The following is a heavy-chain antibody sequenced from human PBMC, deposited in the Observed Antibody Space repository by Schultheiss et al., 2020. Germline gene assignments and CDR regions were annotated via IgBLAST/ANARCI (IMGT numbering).Heavy chain of an antibody. CDR2: IYYSGST. Sequence: SETLSLTCAVSGYSISSGYYWGWIRQPPGKGLEWIGVIYYSGSTNYCPSLKSRVSISVDTSKNQFSLKLSSVTAADTAVYYCARPSLYCSGGSCYGRWAFDIWGQGTMVTVSS. D-gene: IGHD2-15*01. J-gene: IGHJ3*02. CDR1: GYSISSGYY. V-gene: IGHV4-38-2*01. CDR3: ARPSLYCSGGSCYGRWAFDI.